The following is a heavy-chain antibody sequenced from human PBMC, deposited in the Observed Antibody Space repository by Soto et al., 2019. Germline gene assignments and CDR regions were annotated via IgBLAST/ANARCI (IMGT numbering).Heavy chain of an antibody. CDR1: GYTFTSYA. D-gene: IGHD3-10*01. CDR3: ARENTMVRGVIMGYYYYYGMDV. J-gene: IGHJ6*02. CDR2: INAGNGNT. V-gene: IGHV1-3*01. Sequence: GASVKVSCKASGYTFTSYAMHWVRQAPGQRLEWMGWINAGNGNTKYSQKFQGRVTITRDTSASTAYMELSSLRSEDTAVYYCARENTMVRGVIMGYYYYYGMDVWGQGTTVTVSS.